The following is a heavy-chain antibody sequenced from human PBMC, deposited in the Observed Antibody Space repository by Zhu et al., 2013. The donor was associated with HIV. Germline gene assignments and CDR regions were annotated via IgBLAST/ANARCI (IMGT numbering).Heavy chain of an antibody. CDR3: ARDWSGWGSWFDA. CDR2: INPNSGGT. D-gene: IGHD3-3*01. CDR1: GYTFTDFH. V-gene: IGHV1-2*02. J-gene: IGHJ5*02. Sequence: QVQLVQSGAEVKKPGASVKVSCKASGYTFTDFHMHWVRQAPGQGLEWMGWINPNSGGTNYAQKFQGRVTMTRDTSISTAYMELSRLRSDDTAVYYCARDWSGWGSWFDAWGQGTLVTVSS.